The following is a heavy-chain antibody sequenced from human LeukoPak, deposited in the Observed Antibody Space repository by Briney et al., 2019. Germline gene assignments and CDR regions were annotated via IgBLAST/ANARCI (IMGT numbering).Heavy chain of an antibody. J-gene: IGHJ5*02. Sequence: GSSVKVSCKASGGTFSSYTISWVRQAPGQGLEWMGRIIPILGIANYAQKFQGRVTITADKSTSTAYMELSSLRSEDTAVYYCARDMGYCSSTSCYSNWFDPWGQGTLVTVSS. CDR3: ARDMGYCSSTSCYSNWFDP. D-gene: IGHD2-2*01. CDR2: IIPILGIA. CDR1: GGTFSSYT. V-gene: IGHV1-69*02.